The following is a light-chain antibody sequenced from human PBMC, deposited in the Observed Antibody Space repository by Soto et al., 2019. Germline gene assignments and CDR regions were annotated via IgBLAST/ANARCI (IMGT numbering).Light chain of an antibody. Sequence: DIQMTQSPSTLSGSVGERVTITCRASQTISSWLAWYQQKPGKAPKLLIYKASTLKSGVPSRFSGSGSGTEFTLTISSMQPDDFATFYCQQYNGYSRTFGQGTKVDIK. CDR2: KAS. CDR3: QQYNGYSRT. J-gene: IGKJ1*01. CDR1: QTISSW. V-gene: IGKV1-5*03.